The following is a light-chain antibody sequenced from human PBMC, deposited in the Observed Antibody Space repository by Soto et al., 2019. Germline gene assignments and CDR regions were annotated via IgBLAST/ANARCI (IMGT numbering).Light chain of an antibody. Sequence: DIQMTQSPSTLSASVGDRVTITCRAGQSISDWLAWYQQIPGKAPKLLIFDASTLQSGVPSRFSGSGSGTGFTLTIGSLQPDDFGTYYCQEYTSATFGRGTRLEIK. V-gene: IGKV1-5*01. J-gene: IGKJ2*01. CDR3: QEYTSAT. CDR1: QSISDW. CDR2: DAS.